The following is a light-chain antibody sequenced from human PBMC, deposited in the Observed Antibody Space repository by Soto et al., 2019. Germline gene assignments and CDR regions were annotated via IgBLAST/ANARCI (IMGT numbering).Light chain of an antibody. J-gene: IGKJ1*01. CDR3: KQYGDSPK. CDR1: QSISSNY. CDR2: DAS. V-gene: IGKV3-20*01. Sequence: EIVLTQSPGTLSLSAGERAALSCRASQSISSNYVAWYQQKPGQAPRLLIYDASSRATGIPNRFSGSGSGKDFTLTISRLEPEDFAVFYCKQYGDSPKFGQGTKVDIK.